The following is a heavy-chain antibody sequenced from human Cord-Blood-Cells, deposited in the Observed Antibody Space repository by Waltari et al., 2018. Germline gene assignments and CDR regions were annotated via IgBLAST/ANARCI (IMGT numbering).Heavy chain of an antibody. CDR2: IHHSGST. J-gene: IGHJ4*02. V-gene: IGHV4-34*01. CDR1: GGSFSDYY. CDR3: ARGTGGGYSSSSGTFDY. Sequence: QVQLQQWGAGLLKPSETLSLTCAVYGGSFSDYYWTWLRQPPGKGLEWIGEIHHSGSTNYNPSLKSRVTISVDTSKNQFSLKLSSVTAADTAVYYCARGTGGGYSSSSGTFDYWGQGTLVTVSS. D-gene: IGHD6-6*01.